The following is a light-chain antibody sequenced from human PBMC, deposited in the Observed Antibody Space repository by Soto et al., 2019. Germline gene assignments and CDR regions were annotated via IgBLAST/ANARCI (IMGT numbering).Light chain of an antibody. J-gene: IGLJ3*02. CDR2: SNN. V-gene: IGLV1-47*01. Sequence: QSVLTQPPSASGTPGQRVTISCSGSSSNIGTNYVYWYQQLPGTAPKLLIYSNNQRPSGVPDRFSGSKSGTSASLAISGLRSEDEADYLCAAWDDSLNGPGVFGGGTKVTVL. CDR3: AAWDDSLNGPGV. CDR1: SSNIGTNY.